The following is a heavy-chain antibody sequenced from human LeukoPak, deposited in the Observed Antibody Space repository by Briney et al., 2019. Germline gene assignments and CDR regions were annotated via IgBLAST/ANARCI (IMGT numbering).Heavy chain of an antibody. D-gene: IGHD3-9*01. V-gene: IGHV3-23*01. Sequence: GRSLRLSCAASGFTFSAYAMSWVRQAPGKGLEWVSAISRSGSSTDYADSVKGRFTISRDNSKNTLYLQMNSLRPEDTAVYYCAKGGDILTGYYLYWYFDLWGRGTLVTVSS. CDR3: AKGGDILTGYYLYWYFDL. CDR1: GFTFSAYA. CDR2: ISRSGSST. J-gene: IGHJ2*01.